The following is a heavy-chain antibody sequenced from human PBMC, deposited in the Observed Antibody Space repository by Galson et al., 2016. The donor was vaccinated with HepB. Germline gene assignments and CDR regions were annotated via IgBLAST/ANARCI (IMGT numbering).Heavy chain of an antibody. V-gene: IGHV4-59*08. CDR1: GGSISSYY. CDR2: IYYSGST. J-gene: IGHJ5*02. D-gene: IGHD2-2*01. Sequence: ETLSLTCTVSGGSISSYYWSWIRQSPGKGLEWIGYIYYSGSTNYNPSFKSRVTISIDTSKNQFSLRLTSVTAADTAVYYCARQAYCSITSCGWFDPWGQGTLVTVSS. CDR3: ARQAYCSITSCGWFDP.